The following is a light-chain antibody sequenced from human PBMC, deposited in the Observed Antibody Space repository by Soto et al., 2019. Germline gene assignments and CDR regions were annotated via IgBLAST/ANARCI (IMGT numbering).Light chain of an antibody. CDR1: QDISVY. J-gene: IGKJ5*01. CDR3: QTFNTAPFS. CDR2: SAS. Sequence: DIQMTQSPSSLSASVGDRVTITCRASQDISVYLAWYQQKPGKVPKLLIYSASTLQSGVPSRFSGSGSGTDFTLSISSLQAEDVATSYCQTFNTAPFSVGQGTRLDIK. V-gene: IGKV1-27*01.